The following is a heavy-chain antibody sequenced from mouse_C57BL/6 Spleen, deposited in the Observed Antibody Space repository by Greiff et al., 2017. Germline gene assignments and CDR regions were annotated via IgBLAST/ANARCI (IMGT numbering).Heavy chain of an antibody. CDR2: IYPGSGNT. Sequence: QVQLQQSGPELVKPGASVKISCKASGYSFTSYYIHWVKQRPGQGLEGIGWIYPGSGNTKYNEKFKGKATLTADTSSSTAYMQLSSLTSEDSAVYYCARSSYDYTTWFAYWGQGTLVTVSA. CDR1: GYSFTSYY. V-gene: IGHV1-66*01. J-gene: IGHJ3*01. CDR3: ARSSYDYTTWFAY. D-gene: IGHD2-4*01.